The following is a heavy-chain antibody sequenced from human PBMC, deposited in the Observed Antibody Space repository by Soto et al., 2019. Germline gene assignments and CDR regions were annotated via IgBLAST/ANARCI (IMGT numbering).Heavy chain of an antibody. CDR3: ARANYYDSSGYSPHFDY. D-gene: IGHD3-22*01. V-gene: IGHV4-59*01. CDR1: GGSISNYY. CDR2: IYSSGST. J-gene: IGHJ4*02. Sequence: SETLSLTCTVSGGSISNYYWSWIRQPPGKGLEWIGYIYSSGSTHYNPSLQSRVTISADTSKNQVSLKVNSVTAADTAMYYCARANYYDSSGYSPHFDYWGQGTLVTVSS.